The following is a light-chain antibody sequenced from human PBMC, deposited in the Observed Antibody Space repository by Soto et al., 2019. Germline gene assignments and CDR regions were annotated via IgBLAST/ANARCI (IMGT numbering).Light chain of an antibody. V-gene: IGLV1-44*01. CDR1: SSNIGSNT. CDR3: AAWDDSLNGSYV. CDR2: SNN. Sequence: QSVLTQPPSASGTPGQRVTISCSGSSSNIGSNTVNWYQQLPGTAPKLLIYSNNQRPSGVPDRFPGPKSGTSASLAISGLQSEDEADYYCAAWDDSLNGSYVFGTGTKVTVL. J-gene: IGLJ1*01.